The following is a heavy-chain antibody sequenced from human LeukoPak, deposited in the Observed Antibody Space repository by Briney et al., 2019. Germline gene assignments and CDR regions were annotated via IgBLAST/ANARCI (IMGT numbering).Heavy chain of an antibody. J-gene: IGHJ4*02. D-gene: IGHD3-9*01. V-gene: IGHV3-23*01. Sequence: GGSLRLSCAASGFTFSSYAMHWVRQAPGKGLEWVSAISGSGGSTYYADSVKGRFTISRDNSKNTLYLQMNSLRAEDTAVYYCAKMALLRYFDWLLSDYWGQGTLVTVSS. CDR2: ISGSGGST. CDR3: AKMALLRYFDWLLSDY. CDR1: GFTFSSYA.